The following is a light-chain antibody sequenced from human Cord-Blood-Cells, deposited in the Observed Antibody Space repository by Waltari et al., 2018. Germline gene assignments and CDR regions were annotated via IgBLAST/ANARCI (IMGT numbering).Light chain of an antibody. Sequence: DIQMTQSPSSLSASVGDRVTITCRASQSISSYLNWYQQKPGKAPKLLIYAASSLQRGVPSRFSGGGSGTDFTLTISRLQPEDFATYYCQQSYSTPHSFGQGTKLEIK. V-gene: IGKV1-39*01. CDR1: QSISSY. CDR3: QQSYSTPHS. CDR2: AAS. J-gene: IGKJ2*03.